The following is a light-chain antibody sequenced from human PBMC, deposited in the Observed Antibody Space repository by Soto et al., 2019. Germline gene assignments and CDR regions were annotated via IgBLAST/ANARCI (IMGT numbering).Light chain of an antibody. J-gene: IGLJ1*01. CDR2: GIT. V-gene: IGLV1-40*01. CDR3: QSYDSSLSGYV. Sequence: QSVLTQPPSVSGAPGQWVTISCTGSSSNFGAGFAVHWFQQLPGTAPKLLIFGITNRPSGVPDRFCGSKSGTSASLAITGLQAEDEADYYCQSYDSSLSGYVFGTGTKVTVL. CDR1: SSNFGAGFA.